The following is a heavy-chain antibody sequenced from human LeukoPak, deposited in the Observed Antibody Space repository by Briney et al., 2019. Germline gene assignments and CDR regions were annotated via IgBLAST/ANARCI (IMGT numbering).Heavy chain of an antibody. Sequence: GGSLRLSCAASGFTFSDYYMSWIRQAPGKGREWVSYISSSGSTIYYADSVKGRFTISRDNAKNSLYLQMNSLRAEDTAVYYCARVLAVAGNWFDPWGQGTLVTVSS. J-gene: IGHJ5*02. V-gene: IGHV3-11*01. CDR1: GFTFSDYY. D-gene: IGHD6-19*01. CDR3: ARVLAVAGNWFDP. CDR2: ISSSGSTI.